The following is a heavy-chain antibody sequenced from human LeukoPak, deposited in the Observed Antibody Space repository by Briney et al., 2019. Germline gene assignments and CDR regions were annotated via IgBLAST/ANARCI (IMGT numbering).Heavy chain of an antibody. CDR1: GFTFSSYG. D-gene: IGHD1-26*01. CDR3: AKPPEVGATVGYFDY. J-gene: IGHJ4*02. V-gene: IGHV3-30*18. CDR2: ISFDGSNQ. Sequence: PGGSLRLSCAASGFTFSSYGMHWVRQAPGKGLEWVALISFDGSNQYYADSVKCRFTISRDNSKNTLYLQMNSLRTEDTAVYYCAKPPEVGATVGYFDYWGQGTLVTVSS.